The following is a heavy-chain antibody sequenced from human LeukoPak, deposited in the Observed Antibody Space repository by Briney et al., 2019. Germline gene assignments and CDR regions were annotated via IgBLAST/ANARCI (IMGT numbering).Heavy chain of an antibody. Sequence: SQTLSLTCTVSGGSISSGGYYWSWIRQHPGKGLEWIGEINHSGSTNYNPSLKSRVTISVDTSKNQFSLKLSSVTAADTAVYYCARTPRSDYDFWSGYYYFDYWGQGTLVTVSS. J-gene: IGHJ4*02. V-gene: IGHV4-31*03. CDR2: INHSGST. CDR3: ARTPRSDYDFWSGYYYFDY. D-gene: IGHD3-3*01. CDR1: GGSISSGGYY.